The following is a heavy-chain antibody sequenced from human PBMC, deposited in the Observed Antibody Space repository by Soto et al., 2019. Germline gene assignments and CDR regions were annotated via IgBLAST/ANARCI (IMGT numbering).Heavy chain of an antibody. D-gene: IGHD3-16*01. CDR3: AKDRMGAGVLCYFDY. CDR1: GFTFSSYG. CDR2: ISYDGSNK. J-gene: IGHJ4*02. V-gene: IGHV3-30*18. Sequence: QVQLVESGGGVVQPGKSLRLSCAGSGFTFSSYGMDWVRQAPGKGLEWVAVISYDGSNKYYADSVKGRFTISRDNSKNTLYLQMSSLRADDTAVYYCAKDRMGAGVLCYFDYWGQGTLVTVSS.